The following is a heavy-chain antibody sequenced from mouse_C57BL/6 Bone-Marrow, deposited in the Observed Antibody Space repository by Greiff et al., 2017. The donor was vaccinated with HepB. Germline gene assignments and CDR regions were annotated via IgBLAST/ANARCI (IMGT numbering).Heavy chain of an antibody. CDR3: ANGDYGSSYGYAMDY. J-gene: IGHJ4*01. V-gene: IGHV2-4*01. Sequence: VKLVESGPGLVQPSQSLSITCTVSGFSLTSYGVHWVRQPPGKGLEWLGVIWSGGSTDYNAAFISRMTISKDNSKSQVFFKMNSLQADDTAIYYCANGDYGSSYGYAMDYWGQGTSVTVSS. CDR2: IWSGGST. D-gene: IGHD1-1*01. CDR1: GFSLTSYG.